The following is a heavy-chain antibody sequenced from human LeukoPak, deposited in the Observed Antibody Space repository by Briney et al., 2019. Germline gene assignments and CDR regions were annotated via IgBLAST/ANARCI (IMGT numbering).Heavy chain of an antibody. CDR1: GGSISSYY. CDR2: IYYSGST. Sequence: PSETLSLTCTVSGGSISSYYWSWIRQPPGRGREWIGYIYYSGSTNYNPSLKSRVTISVDTSKNQFSLKLSSVTAADTAVYYCAAGCSSTSCYAYFGMDVWGQGTTVTVSS. V-gene: IGHV4-59*01. J-gene: IGHJ6*02. CDR3: AAGCSSTSCYAYFGMDV. D-gene: IGHD2-2*01.